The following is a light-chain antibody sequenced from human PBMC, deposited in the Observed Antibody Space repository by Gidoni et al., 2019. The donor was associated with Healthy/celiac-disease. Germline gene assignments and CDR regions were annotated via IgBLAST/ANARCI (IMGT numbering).Light chain of an antibody. J-gene: IGKJ5*01. CDR3: QQRSNWPPT. CDR2: DAS. Sequence: ESVLTQSPATLSLSPGERATLSCRASQSVSSYLAWYQQKPGQAPRLLIYDASNRATGIPARFSGSGSGTDFTLTLRSLEPEDFAVYYCQQRSNWPPTFGQGTRLEIK. V-gene: IGKV3-11*01. CDR1: QSVSSY.